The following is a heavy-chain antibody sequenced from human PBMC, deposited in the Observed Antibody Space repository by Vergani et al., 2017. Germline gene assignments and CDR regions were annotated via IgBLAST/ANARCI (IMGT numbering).Heavy chain of an antibody. D-gene: IGHD1-1*01. CDR3: AXAVRRVWDYYGLDV. Sequence: QVQLVQSGSELKKPGASVKVSCKASGYTFTNHAMNWVRQAPGQGLEWMGWINTDTGNPTYAQGFTGRFVFSLDTSVSTAYLQISGLKADDTAVYYCAXAVRRVWDYYGLDVWGQGTTVTVSS. CDR1: GYTFTNHA. CDR2: INTDTGNP. J-gene: IGHJ6*02. V-gene: IGHV7-4-1*02.